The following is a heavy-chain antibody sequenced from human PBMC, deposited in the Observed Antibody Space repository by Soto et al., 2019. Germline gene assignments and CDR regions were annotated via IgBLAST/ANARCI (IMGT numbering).Heavy chain of an antibody. CDR1: GYTYTSYP. J-gene: IGHJ4*02. D-gene: IGHD3-22*01. Sequence: GASVKVSCKASGYTYTSYPMHWGRQAPGQRLEWMGWINAGNGNTKYSQKFQGRVTITRDTSASTAYMELSSLRSEDTAVYYCARDLYYYDSSKGYWGQGTLVTVSS. CDR3: ARDLYYYDSSKGY. V-gene: IGHV1-3*01. CDR2: INAGNGNT.